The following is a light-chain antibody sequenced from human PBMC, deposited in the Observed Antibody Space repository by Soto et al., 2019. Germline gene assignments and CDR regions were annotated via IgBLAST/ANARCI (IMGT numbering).Light chain of an antibody. CDR1: QSINNY. CDR2: DAS. V-gene: IGKV3-11*01. Sequence: EIVLTQSPVTLSLSPGERATLSCRASQSINNYLAWYQQKPGQAPRLLIYDASNRATGIPARFSGSGSGTDFTLTISSLEPEDFAVYYCQQRSNWPLLTFGGGTKVEIK. CDR3: QQRSNWPLLT. J-gene: IGKJ4*01.